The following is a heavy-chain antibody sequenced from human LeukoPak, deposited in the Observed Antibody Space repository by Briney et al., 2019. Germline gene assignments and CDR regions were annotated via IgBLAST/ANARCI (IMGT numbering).Heavy chain of an antibody. CDR1: GFNFDDYG. D-gene: IGHD2-21*02. CDR2: IIWNSVNI. CDR3: VKDALDGDRAGFGY. V-gene: IGHV3-9*01. Sequence: GVSLRLSCAASGFNFDDYGMHWVRGSTGKGLEGVSGIIWNSVNIGYADSVKGRFTISRDNAKNSLFLQMNSLRVEDTALYYCVKDALDGDRAGFGYWGQGTLVTVSS. J-gene: IGHJ4*02.